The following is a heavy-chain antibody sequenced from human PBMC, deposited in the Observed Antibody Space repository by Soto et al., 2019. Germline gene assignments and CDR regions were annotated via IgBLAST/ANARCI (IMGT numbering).Heavy chain of an antibody. Sequence: QVHLVQSGTEVKKPGASVKVSCKTSGYTFRSQGITWVRQAPGQGLEWMGCIRVYNGKTYYEESLQGRVTMTTDTSTSTAYMELRNLRSDDTAVYYCATSIYSTSWFGHYNMDVWGQGTTVTVSS. CDR2: IRVYNGKT. J-gene: IGHJ6*03. D-gene: IGHD2-21*01. CDR1: GYTFRSQG. V-gene: IGHV1-18*01. CDR3: ATSIYSTSWFGHYNMDV.